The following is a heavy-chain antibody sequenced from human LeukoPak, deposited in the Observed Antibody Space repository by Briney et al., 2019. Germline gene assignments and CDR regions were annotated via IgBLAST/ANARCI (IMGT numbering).Heavy chain of an antibody. D-gene: IGHD2-15*01. Sequence: PSETLSLTCTVSGDSITNYFWSWIRQPPGKGLEWIGYIYYTVNTTYKPSLKSRVTMSVDTSTNQFSLRLRSVTAADTAVYYCARGRVAYSAYYFDYWGRGTLVTVSS. CDR1: GDSITNYF. J-gene: IGHJ4*02. CDR3: ARGRVAYSAYYFDY. CDR2: IYYTVNT. V-gene: IGHV4-59*01.